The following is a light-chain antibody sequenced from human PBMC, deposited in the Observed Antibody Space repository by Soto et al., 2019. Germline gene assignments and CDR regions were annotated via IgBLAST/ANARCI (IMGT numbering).Light chain of an antibody. J-gene: IGKJ4*01. V-gene: IGKV3-15*01. CDR1: QSISSN. Sequence: EIVMTQSPATLSLSPGERATLSCMASQSISSNLAWYQQKPGQAPRLLMFRTSSRATGFPARFSGSGSGTEFNLTISSLQSEDFGVYYCQQYNNWPRATFGGGTKVDIK. CDR3: QQYNNWPRAT. CDR2: RTS.